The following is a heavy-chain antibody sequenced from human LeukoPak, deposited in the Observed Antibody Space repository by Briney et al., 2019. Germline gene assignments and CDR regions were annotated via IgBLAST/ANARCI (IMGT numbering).Heavy chain of an antibody. V-gene: IGHV3-30-3*01. CDR1: GFTFSSYA. D-gene: IGHD2-15*01. J-gene: IGHJ3*02. CDR2: ISYDGSNK. Sequence: GRSLRLSCAASGFTFSSYAMHWVRQAPGKGREWVAVISYDGSNKYYADSVKGRFTISRDNSKNTLYLQMNSLRAEDTAVYYCTTEKEYCSGDTCYFVAFDMWGQGTMVTVSS. CDR3: TTEKEYCSGDTCYFVAFDM.